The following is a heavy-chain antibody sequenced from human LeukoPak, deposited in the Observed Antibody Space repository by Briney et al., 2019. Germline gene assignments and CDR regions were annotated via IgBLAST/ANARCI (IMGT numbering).Heavy chain of an antibody. D-gene: IGHD5-18*01. CDR3: ARWNRKYSYGLRYWYFDL. Sequence: NPSETLSLTCAVYGGSFSGYYWSWIRQPPGKGLEWIGEINHSGSTNYNPSLKSRVTISVDTSKNQFSLKLSSVTAADTALYYCARWNRKYSYGLRYWYFDLWGRGTLVTVSS. J-gene: IGHJ2*01. CDR1: GGSFSGYY. CDR2: INHSGST. V-gene: IGHV4-34*01.